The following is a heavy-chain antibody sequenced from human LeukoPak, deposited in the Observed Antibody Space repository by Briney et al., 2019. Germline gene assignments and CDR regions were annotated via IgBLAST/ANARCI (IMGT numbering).Heavy chain of an antibody. J-gene: IGHJ4*02. D-gene: IGHD4-17*01. V-gene: IGHV3-21*01. Sequence: PGGSLRLSCAASGITFSSYTMNWVRQAPGKGLEWVSSISTSSSYIYYADSVKGRLTISRDNAKNSLYLQMNSLRAEDTAVYYCARRYGDYVGSFEYWGQGTLVTVSS. CDR3: ARRYGDYVGSFEY. CDR1: GITFSSYT. CDR2: ISTSSSYI.